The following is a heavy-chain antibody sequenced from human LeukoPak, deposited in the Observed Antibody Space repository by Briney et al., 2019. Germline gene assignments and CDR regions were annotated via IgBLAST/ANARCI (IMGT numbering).Heavy chain of an antibody. D-gene: IGHD3-22*01. CDR1: GFTFSNYG. CDR2: IRYDGSNK. CDR3: AKDREPIGVVLTTAIDY. Sequence: PAGPLRLSCAASGFTFSNYGMHWVRQAPGKGLEWVALIRYDGSNKKYADSAKGRFTISRDNSKNTLYLQTNSLRAEDTAVYYCAKDREPIGVVLTTAIDYWGQGTLVTVSS. J-gene: IGHJ4*02. V-gene: IGHV3-30*02.